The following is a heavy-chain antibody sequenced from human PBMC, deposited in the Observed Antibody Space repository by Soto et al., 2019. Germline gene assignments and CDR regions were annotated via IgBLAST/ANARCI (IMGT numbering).Heavy chain of an antibody. J-gene: IGHJ6*02. CDR1: GGTFSSYA. CDR3: ARGNDIVVVVAAIGALDYYGMDV. CDR2: IIPIFGTA. Sequence: SVKVSCKASGGTFSSYAISWVRQAPGQGLEWMGGIIPIFGTANYAQKFQGRVTITADESTSTAYMELSSLRSEDTAVYYCARGNDIVVVVAAIGALDYYGMDVWGQGTTVTAP. D-gene: IGHD2-15*01. V-gene: IGHV1-69*13.